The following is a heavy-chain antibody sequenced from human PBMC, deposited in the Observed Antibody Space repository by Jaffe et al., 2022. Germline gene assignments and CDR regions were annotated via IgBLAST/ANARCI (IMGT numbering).Heavy chain of an antibody. D-gene: IGHD6-13*01. CDR2: IYWDDDK. V-gene: IGHV2-5*02. CDR1: GFSLSTSGVG. J-gene: IGHJ2*01. Sequence: QITLKESGPTLVKPTQTLTLTCTFSGFSLSTSGVGVGWIRQPPGKALEWLALIYWDDDKRYSPSLKSRLTITKDTSKNQVVLTMTNMDPVDTATYYCAHRRAGAGYSSSWYWYFDLWGRGTLVTVSS. CDR3: AHRRAGAGYSSSWYWYFDL.